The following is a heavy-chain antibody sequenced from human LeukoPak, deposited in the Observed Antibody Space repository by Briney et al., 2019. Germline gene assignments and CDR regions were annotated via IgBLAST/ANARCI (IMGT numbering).Heavy chain of an antibody. Sequence: GGSLRLSCAASGFTFITYGMYWVRQASGKGLEWVAVIWYDGSSKYYADSVKGRFTISRDNSKNTLYLQMNSLRAEDTAVYYCSIDGYNHPFEYWGQGTLLTVSS. J-gene: IGHJ4*02. D-gene: IGHD5-24*01. V-gene: IGHV3-30*02. CDR1: GFTFITYG. CDR2: IWYDGSSK. CDR3: SIDGYNHPFEY.